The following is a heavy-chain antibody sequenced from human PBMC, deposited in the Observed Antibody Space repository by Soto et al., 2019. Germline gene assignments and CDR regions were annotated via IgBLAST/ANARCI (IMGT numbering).Heavy chain of an antibody. CDR2: ISGRGGGGRT. CDR1: GFIFSTYA. Sequence: EVQLLESGGGLVQPGGSLGLSCAASGFIFSTYAMSWVRQAPGKGLEWVSAISGRGGGGRTYYADSVKGRFTISRDNSKNTVYLKMNSLRAEDTAVYYCAKDLRGYGDYDYWGQGTVVTVSS. J-gene: IGHJ4*02. D-gene: IGHD4-17*01. CDR3: AKDLRGYGDYDY. V-gene: IGHV3-23*01.